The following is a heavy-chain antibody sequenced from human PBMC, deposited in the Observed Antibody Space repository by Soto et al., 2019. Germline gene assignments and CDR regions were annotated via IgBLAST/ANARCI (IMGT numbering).Heavy chain of an antibody. CDR3: TRAAWFPYLSFY. V-gene: IGHV3-48*03. Sequence: GGSLRLSCAASGFTFSRFELHWVRQAPGKGLEWISYISSSGSAAYYASSVEGRFTISRDNANNSVYLQMDSLRAEDTALYYCTRAAWFPYLSFYWGQGALVTVSS. CDR2: ISSSGSAA. D-gene: IGHD3-10*01. J-gene: IGHJ4*02. CDR1: GFTFSRFE.